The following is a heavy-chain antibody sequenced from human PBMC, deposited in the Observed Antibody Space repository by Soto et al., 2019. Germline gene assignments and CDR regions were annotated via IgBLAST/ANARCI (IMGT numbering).Heavy chain of an antibody. J-gene: IGHJ6*03. CDR3: AKDPWPFDGETSRHYYYMDV. Sequence: QVQLVESGGGVVQPGRSLRLSCAASGFTFSSYGMHWVRQAPGKGLEWVAVISYDGSNKYYADSVKGRFTISRDNSKNTLYLQMNSLRAEDTAVYYCAKDPWPFDGETSRHYYYMDVWGKGTTVIVSS. D-gene: IGHD3-9*01. CDR1: GFTFSSYG. CDR2: ISYDGSNK. V-gene: IGHV3-30*18.